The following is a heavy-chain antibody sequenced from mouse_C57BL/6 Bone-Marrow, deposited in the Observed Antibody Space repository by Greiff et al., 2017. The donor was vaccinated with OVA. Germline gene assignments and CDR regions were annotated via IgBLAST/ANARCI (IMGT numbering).Heavy chain of an antibody. Sequence: EVQLQESGAELVRPGASVKLSCTASGFNIKDDYMHWVKQRPEQGLEWIGWIDPENGDTEYASKFQGKATITADTSSNTAYLQLSSLTSEDTAVYYCTTLGNYVGYYAMDYWGQGTSVTVSS. D-gene: IGHD2-1*01. V-gene: IGHV14-4*01. CDR2: IDPENGDT. J-gene: IGHJ4*01. CDR3: TTLGNYVGYYAMDY. CDR1: GFNIKDDY.